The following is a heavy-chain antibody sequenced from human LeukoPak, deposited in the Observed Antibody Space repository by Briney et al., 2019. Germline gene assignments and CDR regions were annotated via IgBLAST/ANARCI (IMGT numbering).Heavy chain of an antibody. D-gene: IGHD5-24*01. CDR2: IYHSGST. Sequence: SETLSLTCTVSGGSISSGGYYWSWIRQPPGKGLEWIGYIYHSGSTYYNPSLKSRVTISVDRSKNQFSLKLGSVTAADTAVYYCARNRDGYNSFDYWGQGTLVTVSS. J-gene: IGHJ4*02. CDR1: GGSISSGGYY. V-gene: IGHV4-30-2*01. CDR3: ARNRDGYNSFDY.